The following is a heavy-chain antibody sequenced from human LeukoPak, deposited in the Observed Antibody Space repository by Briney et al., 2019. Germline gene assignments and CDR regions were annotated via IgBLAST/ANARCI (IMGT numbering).Heavy chain of an antibody. D-gene: IGHD1-1*01. Sequence: GESLKISCKGSGYSFTNYWIGWVRQMPGKGLEWMGIINPGDSDARYSPSFQGQVTISADKSISTAYLQWSSLKASDTAIYYCARAWNFDYWGQGTQVTVSS. CDR1: GYSFTNYW. V-gene: IGHV5-51*01. CDR3: ARAWNFDY. CDR2: INPGDSDA. J-gene: IGHJ4*02.